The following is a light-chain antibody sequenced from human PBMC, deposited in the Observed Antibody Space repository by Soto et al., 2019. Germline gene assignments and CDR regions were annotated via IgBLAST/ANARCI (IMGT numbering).Light chain of an antibody. Sequence: EIVLTQSPGTLSLFPGERATLSCRASQTISSSFVAWYQQKPGQAPRLLIYGSSTRATGIPDRFSGSGSGTDFTLTINNLQPEDFAIYYCQQFYYYPHTFGQGTKLEVK. V-gene: IGKV3-20*01. CDR3: QQFYYYPHT. J-gene: IGKJ2*01. CDR2: GSS. CDR1: QTISSSF.